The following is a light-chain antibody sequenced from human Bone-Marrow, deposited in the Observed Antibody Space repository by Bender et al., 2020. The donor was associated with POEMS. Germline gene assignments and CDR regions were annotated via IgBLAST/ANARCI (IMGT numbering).Light chain of an antibody. J-gene: IGLJ1*01. CDR2: HDS. CDR3: SVYAGSNNYV. Sequence: SYELTQPPSVSVSPGQTASITCSGDKLGGKYSAWYQQKPGQSPVVVIYHDSQRPSGIPERFSGSKSGNTASLTVSGLQAEDEADYYCSVYAGSNNYVFGTGTKVTVL. CDR1: KLGGKY. V-gene: IGLV3-1*01.